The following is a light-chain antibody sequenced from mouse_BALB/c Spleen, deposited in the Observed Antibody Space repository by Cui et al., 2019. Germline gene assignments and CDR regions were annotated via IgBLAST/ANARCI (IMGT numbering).Light chain of an antibody. CDR2: STS. J-gene: IGKJ1*01. Sequence: QIVLTQSPAIMSASPGEKVTITCSASSSVRYMHWFQQKPGTSPKLWMYSTSNLASGVPARFSGSGSGTSYSLTISRMEAEDAATYYCQQRSSYPWTFGGGTKLEIK. CDR3: QQRSSYPWT. V-gene: IGKV4-57*01. CDR1: SSVRY.